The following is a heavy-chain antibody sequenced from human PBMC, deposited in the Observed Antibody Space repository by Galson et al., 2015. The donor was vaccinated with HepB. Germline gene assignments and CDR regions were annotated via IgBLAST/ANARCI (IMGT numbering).Heavy chain of an antibody. D-gene: IGHD2-21*02. CDR3: ASSDCGGDSHFRVRYFQH. V-gene: IGHV1-69*02. J-gene: IGHJ1*01. CDR2: IIPILGIA. CDR1: GGAFSSYT. Sequence: SVKVSCKASGGAFSSYTISWVRQAPGQGLEWMGRIIPILGIANYAQKFQGRVTITADKSTSTAYMELSSLRSEDTAVYYCASSDCGGDSHFRVRYFQHWGQGTLVTVSS.